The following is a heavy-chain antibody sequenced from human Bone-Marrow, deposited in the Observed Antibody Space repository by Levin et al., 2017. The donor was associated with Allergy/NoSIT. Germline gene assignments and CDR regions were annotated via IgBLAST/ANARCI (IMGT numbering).Heavy chain of an antibody. V-gene: IGHV3-33*01. CDR1: GFTFSRYG. CDR2: IWYDGSNK. D-gene: IGHD6-13*01. J-gene: IGHJ5*02. Sequence: GGSLRLSCAASGFTFSRYGMHWVRQAPGKGLEWVAVIWYDGSNKYYADSVKGRFTISRDNSKNTLYLQMNSLRAEDTAVYYCARLYSSSSSDTLEANWFDPWGQGTLVTVSS. CDR3: ARLYSSSSSDTLEANWFDP.